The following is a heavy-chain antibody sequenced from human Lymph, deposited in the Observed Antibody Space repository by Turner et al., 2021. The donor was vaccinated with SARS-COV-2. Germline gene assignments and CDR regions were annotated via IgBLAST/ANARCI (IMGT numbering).Heavy chain of an antibody. CDR2: ISYDGSNK. J-gene: IGHJ6*02. CDR1: GFTFSSYG. D-gene: IGHD3-3*01. CDR3: AKVRSIFGVVIGGMDV. V-gene: IGHV3-30*18. Sequence: QVQLVESGGGVVQPGRSLRLSCAASGFTFSSYGMHWVRQAPGKGLEWVAVISYDGSNKYYADSVKGRFTISRDNSKNTLYLQMNSLRAEDTAVYYCAKVRSIFGVVIGGMDVWGQGTTDTVSS.